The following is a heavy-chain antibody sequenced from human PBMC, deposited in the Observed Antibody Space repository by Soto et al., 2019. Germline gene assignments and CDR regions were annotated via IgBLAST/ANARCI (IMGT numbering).Heavy chain of an antibody. CDR3: AGTEDYYYYMDV. CDR1: GFTVTYKY. V-gene: IGHV3-53*04. CDR2: IYSGGLM. J-gene: IGHJ6*03. Sequence: GGSLRLSCAASGFTVTYKYMTWVRQAPGKGLEWVSVIYSGGLMYYADSVKGRFTISRHNSMNTVYLQMNSLRVEDTAVYYCAGTEDYYYYMDVWGKGTTVTVSS.